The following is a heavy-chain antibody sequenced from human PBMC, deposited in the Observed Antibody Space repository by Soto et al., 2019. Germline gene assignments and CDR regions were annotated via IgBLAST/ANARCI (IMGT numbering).Heavy chain of an antibody. CDR1: GFSLSTSGVG. Sequence: SGPTLVNPTQTLTLTCTFSGFSLSTSGVGVGWIRQPPGKALEWLALIYWDDDKRYSPSLKRRLTITKDTSKNQVVLTMTNMDTVHTATYYCAWILRQRFFEWLFDPWGQGTLVTVSS. V-gene: IGHV2-5*02. CDR3: AWILRQRFFEWLFDP. D-gene: IGHD3-3*01. CDR2: IYWDDDK. J-gene: IGHJ5*02.